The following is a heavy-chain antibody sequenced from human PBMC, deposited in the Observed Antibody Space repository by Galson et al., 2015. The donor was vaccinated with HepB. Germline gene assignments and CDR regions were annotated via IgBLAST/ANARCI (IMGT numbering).Heavy chain of an antibody. Sequence: SLRLSCAASGFTFSSHAMTWVRQAPGKGLEWVSVISGGGGTTYYADSVKGRFTISKDNSKNTLYLQMNSLRAEDTALYYCAGYCSSTSCYRGRFAFDIWGQGTMVTVSS. CDR2: ISGGGGTT. CDR1: GFTFSSHA. J-gene: IGHJ3*02. V-gene: IGHV3-23*01. CDR3: AGYCSSTSCYRGRFAFDI. D-gene: IGHD2-2*02.